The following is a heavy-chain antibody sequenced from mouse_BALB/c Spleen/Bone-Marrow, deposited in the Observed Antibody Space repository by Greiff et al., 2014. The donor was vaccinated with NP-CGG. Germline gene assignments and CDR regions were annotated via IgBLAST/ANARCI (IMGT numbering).Heavy chain of an antibody. CDR1: GYSITSGYY. CDR3: ARGDSSGYDYAMDY. V-gene: IGHV3-6*02. J-gene: IGHJ4*01. D-gene: IGHD3-2*01. CDR2: ISYDGSN. Sequence: EVQLVESGPGLVKPSQSLSLTCSVTGYSITSGYYWNWVRQFPGNKLEWMGYISYDGSNNYNPSLKNRISITRDTSKNQFFLKLNSVTTEDTATYYCARGDSSGYDYAMDYWGQGTSVTVSS.